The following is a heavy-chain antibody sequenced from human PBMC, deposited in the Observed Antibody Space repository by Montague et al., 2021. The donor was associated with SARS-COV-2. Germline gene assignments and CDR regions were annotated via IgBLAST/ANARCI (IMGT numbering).Heavy chain of an antibody. J-gene: IGHJ5*02. CDR3: ARHRNYGDHSLDNWFHP. V-gene: IGHV4-39*01. Sequence: SETLSLTCTVSGDSTSCPNCYWGWIRQAPGKGLDWIEAIYNSGTTYYXPSLKSRLTISIDTSKNQFSLELTSVTAADTAVYYCARHRNYGDHSLDNWFHPWGQGTLVTVSS. CDR1: GDSTSCPNCY. D-gene: IGHD4-17*01. CDR2: IYNSGTT.